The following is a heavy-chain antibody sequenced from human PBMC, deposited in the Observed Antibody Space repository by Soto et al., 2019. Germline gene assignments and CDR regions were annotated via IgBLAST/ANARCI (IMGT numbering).Heavy chain of an antibody. Sequence: GGSLRLSCAASGFTFSSYGIHWVRQAPGKGLEWVAGISYDGNNKYYTDSVKGRFTISRDNSKNTLSLQMNSLRAEDTAVYYCAKDHRPLITHSGGYYSGEYGMDVWGQGTTVTVSS. V-gene: IGHV3-30*18. J-gene: IGHJ6*02. CDR1: GFTFSSYG. D-gene: IGHD3-22*01. CDR3: AKDHRPLITHSGGYYSGEYGMDV. CDR2: ISYDGNNK.